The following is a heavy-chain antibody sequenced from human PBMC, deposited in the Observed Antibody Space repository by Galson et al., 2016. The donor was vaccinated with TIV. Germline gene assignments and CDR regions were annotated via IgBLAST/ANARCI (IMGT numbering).Heavy chain of an antibody. V-gene: IGHV1-8*01. CDR2: MNPNSANT. J-gene: IGHJ2*01. CDR3: ARGPLDYSDNSGFDWYFDL. CDR1: GYTFTSYD. Sequence: SVKVSCKASGYTFTSYDIHWVRQATGQGLEWMGWMNPNSANTGFAQKFQGRVTMTRNTSITTAYMELSSLRSEDTAVYYCARGPLDYSDNSGFDWYFDLWGRGTLLTVSS. D-gene: IGHD3-22*01.